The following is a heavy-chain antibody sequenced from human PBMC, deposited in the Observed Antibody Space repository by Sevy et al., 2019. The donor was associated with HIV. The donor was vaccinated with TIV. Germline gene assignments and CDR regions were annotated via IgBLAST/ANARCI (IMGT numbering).Heavy chain of an antibody. CDR3: ARANVSYWVLEAFDI. V-gene: IGHV4-59*01. D-gene: IGHD1-26*01. CDR1: GGSISSYY. CDR2: IYYSGST. J-gene: IGHJ3*02. Sequence: SETLSLTCTVSGGSISSYYWSWIRQPPGKGLEWIGYIYYSGSTNYNPSLKSRVTISVDTSKNQFSLQLSSLTAADTAVYYCARANVSYWVLEAFDIWGQGTMVTVSS.